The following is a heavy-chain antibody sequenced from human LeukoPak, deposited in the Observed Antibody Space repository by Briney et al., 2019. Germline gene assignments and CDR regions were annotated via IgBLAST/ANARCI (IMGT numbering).Heavy chain of an antibody. D-gene: IGHD2-2*01. V-gene: IGHV1-2*04. J-gene: IGHJ4*02. Sequence: ASVKVSCKASGYTFTGYYMHWVRQAPGQGLEWMGWINPNSGGTNYAQKFQGWVTMTRDTSINTAYMELSRLRSDDTAVYYCARESDCSSTSCYDYWGQGTLVTVSS. CDR2: INPNSGGT. CDR3: ARESDCSSTSCYDY. CDR1: GYTFTGYY.